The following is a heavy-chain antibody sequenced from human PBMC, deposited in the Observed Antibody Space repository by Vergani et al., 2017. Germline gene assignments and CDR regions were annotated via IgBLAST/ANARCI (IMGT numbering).Heavy chain of an antibody. J-gene: IGHJ3*02. CDR2: ISSSGSTI. CDR1: GFTFSDYY. V-gene: IGHV3-11*01. CDR3: ARDVITMVRGVSHNDAFDI. Sequence: QVQLVESGGGLVKPGGSLRLSCAASGFTFSDYYMSWIRQAPGKGLEWVSCISSSGSTIYYADSVKGRFTISRDNAKNSLYLQMNSLRAEDTAVYYCARDVITMVRGVSHNDAFDIWGQGTMVTVSS. D-gene: IGHD3-10*01.